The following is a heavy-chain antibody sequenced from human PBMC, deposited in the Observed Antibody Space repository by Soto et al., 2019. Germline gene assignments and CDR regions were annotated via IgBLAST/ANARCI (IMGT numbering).Heavy chain of an antibody. V-gene: IGHV1-69*13. D-gene: IGHD1-20*01. J-gene: IGHJ6*02. CDR1: GGTFSSYA. CDR2: IIPIFGTA. Sequence: SVKVSCKASGGTFSSYAISWVRQAPGQGLEWMGGIIPIFGTASYAQKFQGRVTITADESTSTAYMELSSLRSEDTAVYYCAREVGNNWNYYGMDVWGQGTTVTVSS. CDR3: AREVGNNWNYYGMDV.